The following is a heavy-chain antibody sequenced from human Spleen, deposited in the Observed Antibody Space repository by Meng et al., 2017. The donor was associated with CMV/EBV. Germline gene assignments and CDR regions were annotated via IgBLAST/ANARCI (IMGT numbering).Heavy chain of an antibody. V-gene: IGHV3-30*02. Sequence: GESLKISCAASGFTFSSYGIHWVRQAPGKGLDWVASIRNDGSDKYYADSMKGRFTISRDNSRNTLYLQMNSLRAEDTAVYYRANPGSYGQFDYWGQGTLVTVSS. CDR2: IRNDGSDK. CDR1: GFTFSSYG. D-gene: IGHD1-26*01. J-gene: IGHJ4*02. CDR3: ANPGSYGQFDY.